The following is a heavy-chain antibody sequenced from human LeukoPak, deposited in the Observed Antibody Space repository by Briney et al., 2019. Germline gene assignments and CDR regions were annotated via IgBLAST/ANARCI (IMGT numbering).Heavy chain of an antibody. CDR2: IYYSGST. J-gene: IGHJ4*02. CDR1: GGSISSYY. V-gene: IGHV4-59*08. CDR3: ARRGGHGGSFDY. D-gene: IGHD4-23*01. Sequence: SETLSLTCTVSGGSISSYYWSWIRQPPGKGLEWIGYIYYSGSTNYNPSLKSRVTISVDTSKNQFSLRLSSVTAADTAVYYCARRGGHGGSFDYWGQGTLVTVSS.